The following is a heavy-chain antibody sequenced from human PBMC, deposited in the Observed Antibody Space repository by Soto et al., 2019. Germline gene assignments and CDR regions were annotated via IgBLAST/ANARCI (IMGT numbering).Heavy chain of an antibody. CDR2: TYYRSKWYS. CDR3: ARGYCSSTSCYGYYYHGMDV. CDR1: GDSVSSNSAT. J-gene: IGHJ6*02. Sequence: SQTLSLTCAISGDSVSSNSATWNWIRQSPSRGLEWLGRTYYRSKWYSESAPSVKSRITVNPDTSKNEFSLQLNSVSPEDTAVYYCARGYCSSTSCYGYYYHGMDVWGQGTTVTV. D-gene: IGHD2-2*01. V-gene: IGHV6-1*01.